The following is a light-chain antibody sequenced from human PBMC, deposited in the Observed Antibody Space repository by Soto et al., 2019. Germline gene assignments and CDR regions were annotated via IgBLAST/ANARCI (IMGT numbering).Light chain of an antibody. CDR3: QSYDSSLNRV. Sequence: QSVLTQPPSVSGAPGQRITISCTGSSSNIGASYDVQWYRQLPGTAPQLLLYGDNNRPSGVPDRFSGSKSGASACLAITGLHGDDAADYYGQSYDSSLNRVFGPGTKVTVL. CDR1: SSNIGASYD. J-gene: IGLJ1*01. V-gene: IGLV1-40*01. CDR2: GDN.